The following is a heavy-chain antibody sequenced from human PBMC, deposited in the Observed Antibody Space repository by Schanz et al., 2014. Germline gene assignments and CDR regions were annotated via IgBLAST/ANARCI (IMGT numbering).Heavy chain of an antibody. Sequence: QVHLVQSGAEVKKPGASVKVSCKASGGTFSSDTFSWVRQAPGQGLEWMGMINPSGGSTTYAQKFQGRVTMTRDTSTSTVYMELSSLRSEDTAVYYCARGYGDSPTDFWGQGTLVTVSS. CDR3: ARGYGDSPTDF. CDR1: GGTFSSDT. J-gene: IGHJ4*02. D-gene: IGHD4-17*01. CDR2: INPSGGST. V-gene: IGHV1-46*01.